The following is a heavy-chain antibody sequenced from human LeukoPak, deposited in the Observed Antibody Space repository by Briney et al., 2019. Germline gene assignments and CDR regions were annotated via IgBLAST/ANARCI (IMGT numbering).Heavy chain of an antibody. CDR3: ARDGNIAYYYDTSTYYPHY. V-gene: IGHV3-48*04. CDR2: ISSSSSTI. CDR1: GFTFSSYS. D-gene: IGHD3-22*01. J-gene: IGHJ4*02. Sequence: GGSLRLSCAASGFTFSSYSMNWVRQAPGKGLEWVSYISSSSSTIYYADSVKGRFTISRDNAKNSLYLQMNSLRAEDTAVYYCARDGNIAYYYDTSTYYPHYWGQGTLVTVSS.